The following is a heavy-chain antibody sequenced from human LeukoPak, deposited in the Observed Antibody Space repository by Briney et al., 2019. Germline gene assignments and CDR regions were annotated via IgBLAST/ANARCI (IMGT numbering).Heavy chain of an antibody. J-gene: IGHJ4*02. V-gene: IGHV4-34*01. CDR3: ARVPDFIARPCDS. Sequence: SETLSLTCAVYGGSFSGNYWTLIRQTPGRGLEWIGESSPTGDITGYNPSLKGRATISVDSSKKQSSLKLTAVTAADTGVYYCARVPDFIARPCDSWGPGTLVTVSS. CDR2: SSPTGDIT. D-gene: IGHD2-21*01. CDR1: GGSFSGNY.